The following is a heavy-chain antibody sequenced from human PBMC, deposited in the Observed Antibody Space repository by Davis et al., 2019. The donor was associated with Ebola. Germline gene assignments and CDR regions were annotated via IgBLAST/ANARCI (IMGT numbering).Heavy chain of an antibody. CDR3: AREPTARYYYYYYMDV. V-gene: IGHV4-61*01. D-gene: IGHD4-17*01. CDR1: GGSVSSGSYY. Sequence: PSETLSLTCTVSGGSVSSGSYYWSWIRQPPGKGLEWIGYIYYSGSTNYNPSLKSRVTISVDTSKNQFSLQLNSVTPEDTAVYYCAREPTARYYYYYYMDVWGKGTTVTVSS. CDR2: IYYSGST. J-gene: IGHJ6*03.